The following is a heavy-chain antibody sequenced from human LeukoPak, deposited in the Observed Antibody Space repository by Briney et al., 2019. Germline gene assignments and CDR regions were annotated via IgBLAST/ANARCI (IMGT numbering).Heavy chain of an antibody. J-gene: IGHJ6*03. CDR2: INPNSGGT. V-gene: IGHV1-2*02. D-gene: IGHD4-11*01. Sequence: ASVKVSCKASGYTFTSYYMHWVRQAPGQGLEWMGWINPNSGGTNYAQKFQGRVTMTRDTSISTAYMELSRLRSDDTAVYYCARGADYSNYQAYYYYYYMDVWGKGTTVTVSS. CDR1: GYTFTSYY. CDR3: ARGADYSNYQAYYYYYYMDV.